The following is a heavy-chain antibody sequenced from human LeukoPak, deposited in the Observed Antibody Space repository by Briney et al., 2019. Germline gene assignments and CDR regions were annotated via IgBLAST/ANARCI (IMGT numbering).Heavy chain of an antibody. CDR3: ARDNMFRGVIRLGVFDI. V-gene: IGHV1-46*01. CDR1: GYTFTSYY. D-gene: IGHD3-10*01. Sequence: ASVKVSCTASGYTFTSYYMHWVRQAPGQGLEWMGIINPSGGSTSYAQKFQGRVTMTRDTSTSTVYMELSSLRSEDTAVYYCARDNMFRGVIRLGVFDIWGQGTMVTVSS. J-gene: IGHJ3*02. CDR2: INPSGGST.